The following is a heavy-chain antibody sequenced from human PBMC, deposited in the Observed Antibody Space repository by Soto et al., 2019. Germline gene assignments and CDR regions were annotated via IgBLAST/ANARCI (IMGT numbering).Heavy chain of an antibody. D-gene: IGHD3-10*01. V-gene: IGHV4-59*01. CDR3: ARVYYYGSGSRGFDY. CDR1: GGSISSYY. J-gene: IGHJ4*02. Sequence: KPSETLSLTCTVSGGSISSYYWSWIRQPPGKGLEWIGYIYYSGSTNYNPSLKSRVTISVDTSKNQFSLKLNSVTAADTAVYYCARVYYYGSGSRGFDYWGQGTLVTVSS. CDR2: IYYSGST.